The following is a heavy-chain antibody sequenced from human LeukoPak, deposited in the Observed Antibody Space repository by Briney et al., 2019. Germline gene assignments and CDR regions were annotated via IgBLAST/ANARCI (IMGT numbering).Heavy chain of an antibody. D-gene: IGHD3-22*01. CDR3: SRGLDSRKLGY. CDR1: GASFSSGDQY. V-gene: IGHV4-31*03. Sequence: SETLSLTCTVSGASFSSGDQYWNWIRQSPGKGLEWIGSIHPSGTLYNNPSLESRVTMSMDTSKSQFSLNLNSVTAADTAVYFCSRGLDSRKLGYWGQGTLVTVSS. J-gene: IGHJ4*02. CDR2: IHPSGTL.